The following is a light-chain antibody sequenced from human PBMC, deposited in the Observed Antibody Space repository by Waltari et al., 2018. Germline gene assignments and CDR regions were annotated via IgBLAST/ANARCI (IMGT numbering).Light chain of an antibody. CDR1: QSISKY. CDR3: QHYESLPVT. J-gene: IGKJ1*01. V-gene: IGKV3-20*01. CDR2: HAS. Sequence: EIVLTPSPGTLSMSPGDRDTLSCRASQSISKYLAWYQQKPGQAPRLLIYHASSRATGIPDRFSGSGSGTDFSLSISRLEPEDFAVYYCQHYESLPVTFGQGTKVEIK.